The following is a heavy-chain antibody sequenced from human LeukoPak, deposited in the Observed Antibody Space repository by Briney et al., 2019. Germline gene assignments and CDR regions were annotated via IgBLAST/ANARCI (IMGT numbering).Heavy chain of an antibody. CDR2: IRYDGSNK. J-gene: IGHJ4*02. CDR3: AKDGGPSQGGFDY. CDR1: GFTFSSYG. D-gene: IGHD3-16*01. Sequence: GGSLRLSCAASGFTFSSYGMHWVRQAPGKGLEWVAFIRYDGSNKYYADSVKGRFTISRDNSKNTLYLQMKSLRAEDTALYYCAKDGGPSQGGFDYWGQGTLVTVSS. V-gene: IGHV3-30*02.